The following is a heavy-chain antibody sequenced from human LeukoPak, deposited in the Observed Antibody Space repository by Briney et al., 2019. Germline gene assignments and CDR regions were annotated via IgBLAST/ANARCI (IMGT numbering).Heavy chain of an antibody. J-gene: IGHJ4*02. CDR2: INPSGGST. V-gene: IGHV1-46*01. CDR3: ARSNNYYESSGYYAKTRRDFDY. CDR1: GYTFTSYY. Sequence: GGSLRLSCAASGYTFTSYYMHWVRQAPGQGLEWMGIINPSGGSTNYAQKFQGRVTMTRATSTSTVYMELSSLRSEDTAVYYCARSNNYYESSGYYAKTRRDFDYWGQGTLVTVSS. D-gene: IGHD3-22*01.